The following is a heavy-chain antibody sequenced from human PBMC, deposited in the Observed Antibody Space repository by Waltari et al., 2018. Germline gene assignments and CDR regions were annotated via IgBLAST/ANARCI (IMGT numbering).Heavy chain of an antibody. V-gene: IGHV4-31*03. CDR1: GGSISSGGYY. J-gene: IGHJ2*01. Sequence: QVQLQESGPGLVKPSQTLSLTCTVSGGSISSGGYYWSWIRQHPGKGLEWIGYIYHSGSTYYTPSLKSRVTISVDRSKNQFSLKLSSVTAADTAVYYCARGAGSYGYYWYFDLWGRGTLVTVSS. D-gene: IGHD5-18*01. CDR2: IYHSGST. CDR3: ARGAGSYGYYWYFDL.